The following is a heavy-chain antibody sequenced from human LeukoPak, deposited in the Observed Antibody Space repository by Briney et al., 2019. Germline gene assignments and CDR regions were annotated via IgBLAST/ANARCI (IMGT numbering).Heavy chain of an antibody. Sequence: EASVKVSCKASGYTFTSYGISWVRQAPGQGLEWMGWISTYNGNTNYAQKFQGRVTLTTDTSTSTASMELRSLRSDDTAVYYCARDVVVVTAIGGLDYWGQGTLVTVSA. D-gene: IGHD2-21*02. V-gene: IGHV1-18*01. CDR2: ISTYNGNT. CDR1: GYTFTSYG. J-gene: IGHJ4*02. CDR3: ARDVVVVTAIGGLDY.